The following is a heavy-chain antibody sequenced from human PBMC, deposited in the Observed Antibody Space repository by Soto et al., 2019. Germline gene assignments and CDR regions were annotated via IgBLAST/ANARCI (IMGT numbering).Heavy chain of an antibody. CDR2: ISGSGGST. V-gene: IGHV3-23*01. D-gene: IGHD2-15*01. J-gene: IGHJ4*02. Sequence: EVQLLESGGGLVQPGGSLRLSCAASGFTFSSYAMRWVRQAPGKGLEWVSAISGSGGSTYYADSVKGRFTISRDNSKNTLYLQMDGLSAADTAVYYRARRGRWCYGAGWGQGTVVTV. CDR1: GFTFSSYA. CDR3: ARRGRWCYGAG.